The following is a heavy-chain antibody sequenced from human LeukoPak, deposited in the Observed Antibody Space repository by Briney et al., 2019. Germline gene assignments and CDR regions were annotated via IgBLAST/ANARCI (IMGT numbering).Heavy chain of an antibody. Sequence: PGGSLRLSSAASGFTFSAYNMIWVRQAPGKGLEWLSYISGSSSAIYYADSVQGRFTISRDNAKNSLSLQMSSLRVEDTAVYYCVRDRTLGVRDGFILAWGQGTLVTVSS. CDR1: GFTFSAYN. CDR2: ISGSSSAI. V-gene: IGHV3-48*01. D-gene: IGHD5-24*01. J-gene: IGHJ5*02. CDR3: VRDRTLGVRDGFILA.